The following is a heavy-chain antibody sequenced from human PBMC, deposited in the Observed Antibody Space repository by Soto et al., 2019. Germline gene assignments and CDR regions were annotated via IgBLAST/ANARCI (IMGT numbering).Heavy chain of an antibody. D-gene: IGHD6-13*01. V-gene: IGHV4-34*01. J-gene: IGHJ4*02. CDR2: INHSGST. CDR3: ARGAGIAAAGTIFDY. Sequence: SETLSLTCAVYGGSFSGYHWSWIRQPPGKGLEWIGEINHSGSTNYNPSLKSRVTISVDTSKNQFSLKLSSVTAADTAVYYCARGAGIAAAGTIFDYWGQGTLVTVSS. CDR1: GGSFSGYH.